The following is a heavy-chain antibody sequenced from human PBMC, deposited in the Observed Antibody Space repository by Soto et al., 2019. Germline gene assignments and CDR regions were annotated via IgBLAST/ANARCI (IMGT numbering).Heavy chain of an antibody. J-gene: IGHJ5*02. D-gene: IGHD3-9*01. V-gene: IGHV4-39*01. CDR1: GGSISSSSYY. CDR3: APQGRLRYFDWLEAATTTYEGSNWFDP. Sequence: SETLSLTCTVSGGSISSSSYYWGWIRQPPGKGLEWIGSIYYSGSTYYNPSLKSRVTISVDTSKNQFSLKLSSVTAADTAVYYCAPQGRLRYFDWLEAATTTYEGSNWFDPWGQGTLVTVSS. CDR2: IYYSGST.